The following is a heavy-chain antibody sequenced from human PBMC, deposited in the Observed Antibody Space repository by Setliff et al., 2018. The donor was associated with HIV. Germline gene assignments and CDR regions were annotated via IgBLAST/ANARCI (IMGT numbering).Heavy chain of an antibody. CDR3: ARDKYYHDTSGPPLDY. Sequence: ASVKVSCKASGYTFTKYAIHWVRQAHGQRLEWMGWITVGNGNTKYSQKFQGRVTITRDTSASTAYLDLSSLRSEDTAVYYCARDKYYHDTSGPPLDYWGQGTLVTVSS. CDR2: ITVGNGNT. D-gene: IGHD3-22*01. CDR1: GYTFTKYA. V-gene: IGHV1-3*01. J-gene: IGHJ4*02.